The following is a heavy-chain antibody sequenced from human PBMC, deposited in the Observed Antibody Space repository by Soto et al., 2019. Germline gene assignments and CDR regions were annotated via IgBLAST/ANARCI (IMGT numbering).Heavy chain of an antibody. CDR2: IYYGGST. CDR1: GGSVSSDAYY. V-gene: IGHV4-31*03. D-gene: IGHD3-10*01. Sequence: LSLSCTVTGGSVSSDAYYWSWIRQHPGKGLEWIGYIYYGGSTYYNPSLESRVTISVDTSKNQFSLKLSSVTAADTAVYYCARASVVRGAIWWFDPWGQGTLVTVSS. J-gene: IGHJ5*02. CDR3: ARASVVRGAIWWFDP.